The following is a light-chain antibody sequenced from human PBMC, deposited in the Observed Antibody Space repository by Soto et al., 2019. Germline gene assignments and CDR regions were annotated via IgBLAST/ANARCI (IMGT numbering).Light chain of an antibody. CDR3: QQYGSSPFT. Sequence: EIVLTQSPATLSLSPGERATLSCRASQSVSSNYLAWYQQKPGQAPRPLMYGASSRATGIPDRFSGSGSGTDFTLTISRLEPEDFAVYYCQQYGSSPFTFGPGTKVDIK. CDR2: GAS. CDR1: QSVSSNY. J-gene: IGKJ3*01. V-gene: IGKV3-20*01.